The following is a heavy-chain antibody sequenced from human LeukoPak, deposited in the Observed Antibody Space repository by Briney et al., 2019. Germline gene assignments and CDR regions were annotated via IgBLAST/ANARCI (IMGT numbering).Heavy chain of an antibody. J-gene: IGHJ4*02. V-gene: IGHV3-23*01. CDR1: GFTFSNFG. CDR3: AKGGPQFFDY. CDR2: ISGSGGST. D-gene: IGHD5-24*01. Sequence: GGSLRLSCTATGFTFSNFGMAWVRQAPGQGLEWVSTISGSGGSTYSADSVKGRFTISRDNSRNTLYLQMNSLRAEDTAIYYCAKGGPQFFDYWGQGALVTVSS.